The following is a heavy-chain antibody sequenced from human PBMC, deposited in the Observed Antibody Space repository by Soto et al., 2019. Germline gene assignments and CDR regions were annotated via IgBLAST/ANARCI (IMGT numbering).Heavy chain of an antibody. Sequence: EVQLVESGGGLVQPGGSLRLSCAASGFTFSSYWMSWVRQAPGKGLEWVANIKQDGSEKYYVDSVKGRFTISRDNAKNSLYLQMNSLRAEDTAVYYCAGGYSSGWLPFDYWGQGTLVTVSS. CDR2: IKQDGSEK. J-gene: IGHJ4*02. CDR3: AGGYSSGWLPFDY. CDR1: GFTFSSYW. V-gene: IGHV3-7*03. D-gene: IGHD6-19*01.